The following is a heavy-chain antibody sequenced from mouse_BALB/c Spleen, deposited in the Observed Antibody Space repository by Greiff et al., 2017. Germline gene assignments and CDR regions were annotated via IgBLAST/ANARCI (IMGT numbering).Heavy chain of an antibody. Sequence: EVKLQESGGGLVQPGGSRKLSCAASGFTFSSFGMHWVRQAPEKGLEWVAYISSGGSYTYYPDSVKGRFTISRDNAKNTLYLQMSSLRSEDTAMYYCARQRNGYDVFAYWGQGTLVTVSA. CDR1: GFTFSSFG. D-gene: IGHD2-2*01. CDR2: ISSGGSYT. J-gene: IGHJ3*01. CDR3: ARQRNGYDVFAY. V-gene: IGHV5-9-3*01.